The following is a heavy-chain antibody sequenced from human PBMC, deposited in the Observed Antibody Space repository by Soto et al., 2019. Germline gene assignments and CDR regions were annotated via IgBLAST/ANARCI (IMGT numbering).Heavy chain of an antibody. CDR2: INWADDK. Sequence: QITLKESGPTLVKPTQTLTLTCTLSGFSLRSSGVGVGWIRQPPGKALEWLALINWADDKRYSPSLKSRLTITKDTSKDPVVLTVTNMDPVDTATYYCVHSGGGDCFDYWGQGILVTVSS. J-gene: IGHJ4*02. CDR3: VHSGGGDCFDY. D-gene: IGHD2-21*01. CDR1: GFSLRSSGVG. V-gene: IGHV2-5*02.